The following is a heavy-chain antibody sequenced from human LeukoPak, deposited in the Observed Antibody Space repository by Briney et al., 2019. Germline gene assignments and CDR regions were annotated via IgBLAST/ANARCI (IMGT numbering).Heavy chain of an antibody. CDR1: GGSISGYC. Sequence: SETLSLTCTVSGGSISGYCWSWLRQPPGKGLEWLGYIYYTGSTNYNPSLMSRVTFSVDTSKNQFSLKLTSVTAADTAVYYCARHQSSDFRIIDYWGQGTLFTVSS. V-gene: IGHV4-59*08. J-gene: IGHJ4*02. D-gene: IGHD3-22*01. CDR3: ARHQSSDFRIIDY. CDR2: IYYTGST.